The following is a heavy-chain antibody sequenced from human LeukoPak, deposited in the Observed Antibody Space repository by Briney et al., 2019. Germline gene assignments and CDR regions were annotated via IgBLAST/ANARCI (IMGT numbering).Heavy chain of an antibody. CDR1: GGSISSYY. J-gene: IGHJ3*02. CDR2: IYYSGST. Sequence: PSETLSLTCTVAGGSISSYYWSWIRQPPGKGLEWIGYIYYSGSTNYNPSLKSRVTISVDTSKNQFSLKLSSVTAADTAVYYCARRSGRVYDSSGYRYDAFDIWGQGTMVTVSS. V-gene: IGHV4-59*12. CDR3: ARRSGRVYDSSGYRYDAFDI. D-gene: IGHD3-22*01.